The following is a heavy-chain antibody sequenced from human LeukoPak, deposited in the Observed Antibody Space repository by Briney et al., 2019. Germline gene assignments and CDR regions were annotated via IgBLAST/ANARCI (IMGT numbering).Heavy chain of an antibody. D-gene: IGHD6-6*01. CDR2: IYSGGST. J-gene: IGHJ6*03. CDR3: ASSIAARALYYYYYYMDV. V-gene: IGHV3-53*01. Sequence: GGSLRLSCAASGFTVSSNYMSWVRQAPGKGLEWVSVIYSGGSTYYADSVKGRFTISRDNSKNTLYLQMNSLRAKDTAVYYCASSIAARALYYYYYYMDVWGKGTTVTVSS. CDR1: GFTVSSNY.